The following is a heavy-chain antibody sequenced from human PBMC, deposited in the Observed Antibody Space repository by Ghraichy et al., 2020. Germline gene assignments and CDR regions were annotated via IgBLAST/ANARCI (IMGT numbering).Heavy chain of an antibody. D-gene: IGHD3-22*01. CDR2: IKPAGSEK. V-gene: IGHV3-7*04. J-gene: IGHJ3*02. Sequence: GGSLRLSCAASGFTFSSYWMSWVRQAPGKGLEWVANIKPAGSEKFYVDSVKGRFTLSRDNAKNSLYLQMNSLRAEDTAVYYCARGDYYDSSCYWVDAFDIWGPGTMVTVSS. CDR3: ARGDYYDSSCYWVDAFDI. CDR1: GFTFSSYW.